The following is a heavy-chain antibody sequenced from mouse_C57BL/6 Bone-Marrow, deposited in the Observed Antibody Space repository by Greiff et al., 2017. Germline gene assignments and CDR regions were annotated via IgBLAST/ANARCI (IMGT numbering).Heavy chain of an antibody. Sequence: QVQLQQPGAELVKPGASVKLSCKASGYTFTSYWMQWVKQRPGQGLEWIGEIDPSDSYTNYNQKFKGKATLAVDTSSSPAYMQLSSLTSEDSAVYYCARSGATRAWFAYWGQGTLVTVSA. CDR3: ARSGATRAWFAY. J-gene: IGHJ3*01. D-gene: IGHD6-1*01. CDR2: IDPSDSYT. CDR1: GYTFTSYW. V-gene: IGHV1-50*01.